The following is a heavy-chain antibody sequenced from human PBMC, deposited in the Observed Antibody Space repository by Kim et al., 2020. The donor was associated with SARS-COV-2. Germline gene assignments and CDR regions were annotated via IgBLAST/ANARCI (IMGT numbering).Heavy chain of an antibody. J-gene: IGHJ6*02. CDR2: ISYDGRSK. V-gene: IGHV3-33*05. CDR1: GFTFSSYG. Sequence: GGSLRLSCAASGFTFSSYGMHWVRQAPGKGLEWVAVISYDGRSKYYADSVKGRFTISRDNSKNTLYLQTTSLRAEDTAVYYCASGWYPYYYGMDVWGQGT. CDR3: ASGWYPYYYGMDV. D-gene: IGHD6-19*01.